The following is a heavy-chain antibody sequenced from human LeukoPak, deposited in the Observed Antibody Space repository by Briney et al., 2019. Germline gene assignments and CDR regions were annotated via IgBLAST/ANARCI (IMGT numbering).Heavy chain of an antibody. Sequence: SETLSLTCTVSGGSISSYYWSWIRQPPGKGLEWIGYIYYSGSTNYNPSLKSRVTISVDTSKNQFSLKLSSVTAADTAVYYCARSDIVVVPAADYYYYMDVWGKGTTVTVSS. CDR1: GGSISSYY. J-gene: IGHJ6*03. CDR2: IYYSGST. CDR3: ARSDIVVVPAADYYYYMDV. D-gene: IGHD2-2*01. V-gene: IGHV4-59*08.